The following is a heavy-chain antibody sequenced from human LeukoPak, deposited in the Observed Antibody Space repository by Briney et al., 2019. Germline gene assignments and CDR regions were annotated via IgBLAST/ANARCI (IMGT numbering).Heavy chain of an antibody. Sequence: GGSLRLSCAASGFTFSSFAMSWVRQAPGKGLEWVSGINWNGGSTGYADSVKGRFTISRDNAKNSLYLQMNSLRAEDTALYYCARDSSSGWFDYWGQGTLVTVSS. D-gene: IGHD6-19*01. CDR3: ARDSSSGWFDY. J-gene: IGHJ4*02. V-gene: IGHV3-20*04. CDR1: GFTFSSFA. CDR2: INWNGGST.